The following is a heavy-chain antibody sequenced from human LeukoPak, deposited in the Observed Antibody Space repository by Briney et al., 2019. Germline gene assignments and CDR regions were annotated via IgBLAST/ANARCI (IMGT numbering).Heavy chain of an antibody. J-gene: IGHJ4*02. CDR1: GGSISIANYF. CDR2: IYYSGST. V-gene: IGHV4-39*07. CDR3: ARVSVLFDY. D-gene: IGHD5/OR15-5a*01. Sequence: SSETLSLTCTVSGGSISIANYFWGWIRQPPGKGLEWIGSIYYSGSTYYNPSLKSRVTISVDTSKNQFSLKLSSVTAADTAVYYCARVSVLFDYWGQGTLVTVSS.